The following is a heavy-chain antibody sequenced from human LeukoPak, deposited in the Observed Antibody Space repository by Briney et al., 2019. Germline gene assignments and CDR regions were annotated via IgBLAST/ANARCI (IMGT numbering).Heavy chain of an antibody. V-gene: IGHV4-61*02. CDR2: IYTSGST. CDR3: ARNTVTKNLYYYYYMDV. J-gene: IGHJ6*03. D-gene: IGHD4-17*01. Sequence: SSETLSLTCTVSGGSISSGSYYWSWIRQPAGKGLEWIGRIYTSGSTNYNPSLKSRVTISVDTSKNQFSLKLSSVTAADTAVYYYARNTVTKNLYYYYYMDVWGKGTTVTVSS. CDR1: GGSISSGSYY.